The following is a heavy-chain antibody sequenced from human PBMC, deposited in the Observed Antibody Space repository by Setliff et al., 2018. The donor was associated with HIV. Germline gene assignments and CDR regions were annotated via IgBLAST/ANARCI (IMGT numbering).Heavy chain of an antibody. Sequence: ASVKVSCKASGYTFINYAMNWVRQAPGQGLEWMGWINTHTGSPTYAQAFTGRFVFSVDASVSTAYLQISSLKAEDTAVYYCARALYGDYGGDINWFDPWGQGTLVTVSS. J-gene: IGHJ5*02. CDR2: INTHTGSP. CDR1: GYTFINYA. V-gene: IGHV7-4-1*02. D-gene: IGHD4-17*01. CDR3: ARALYGDYGGDINWFDP.